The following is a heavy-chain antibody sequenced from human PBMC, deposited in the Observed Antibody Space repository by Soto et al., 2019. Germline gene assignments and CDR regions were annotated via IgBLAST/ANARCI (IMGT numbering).Heavy chain of an antibody. CDR2: IYYSGST. Sequence: SETQSLTCTVSGGSISSGGYYWSWIRQHPGKGLEWIGYIYYSGSTYYNPSLKSRVTISVDTSKNQFSLKLSSVTAADTAVYYCARVLLWFGSPFDYWGQGTLVTVSS. D-gene: IGHD3-10*01. CDR1: GGSISSGGYY. J-gene: IGHJ4*02. CDR3: ARVLLWFGSPFDY. V-gene: IGHV4-31*03.